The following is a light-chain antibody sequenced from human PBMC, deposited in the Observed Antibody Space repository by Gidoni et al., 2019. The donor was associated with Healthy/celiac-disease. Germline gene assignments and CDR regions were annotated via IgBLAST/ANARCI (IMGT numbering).Light chain of an antibody. J-gene: IGKJ2*04. Sequence: EIVLTQSPATLSLSPGERATLSCRASQSVSSYLAWYQQKPGQAPRLLIYDASNRATGIPARFSGSGSGTDFTLTISSLEPEDFAVYYCQQRSNWRRMCSFXXXTKLEIK. V-gene: IGKV3-11*01. CDR1: QSVSSY. CDR2: DAS. CDR3: QQRSNWRRMCS.